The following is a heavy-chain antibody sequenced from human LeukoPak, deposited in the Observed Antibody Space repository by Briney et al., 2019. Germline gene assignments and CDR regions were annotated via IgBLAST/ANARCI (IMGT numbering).Heavy chain of an antibody. J-gene: IGHJ4*02. D-gene: IGHD3-9*01. CDR3: AKDPYDILTGYYSRPFDY. Sequence: GGSLRLSCAASGFTFSSYAMSWVRQAPGKGLEWVSAISGSGGSTYYADSVKGRFTISRDNSKNTLYLQMNSLRAEDTAVYYCAKDPYDILTGYYSRPFDYWGQGTLVTASS. CDR2: ISGSGGST. V-gene: IGHV3-23*01. CDR1: GFTFSSYA.